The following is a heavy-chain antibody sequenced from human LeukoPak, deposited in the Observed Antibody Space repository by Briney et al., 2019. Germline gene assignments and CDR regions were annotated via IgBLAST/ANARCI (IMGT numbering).Heavy chain of an antibody. CDR2: INHSGST. D-gene: IGHD3-22*01. CDR3: ARGPTERSGCDSSGFPLDY. CDR1: GGSFSGYY. J-gene: IGHJ4*02. Sequence: SETLSLTCAVYGGSFSGYYWSWIRQPPGKGLEWIGEINHSGSTNYNPSLKSRVTISVDTSKNQFSLKLSSVTAADTAVYYCARGPTERSGCDSSGFPLDYWGQGTLVTVSS. V-gene: IGHV4-34*01.